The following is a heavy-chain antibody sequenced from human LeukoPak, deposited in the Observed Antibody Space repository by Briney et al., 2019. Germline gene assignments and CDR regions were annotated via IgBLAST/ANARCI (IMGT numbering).Heavy chain of an antibody. CDR1: GGSISSYY. V-gene: IGHV4-59*01. CDR2: IYYSGST. J-gene: IGHJ4*02. Sequence: PSGTLSLTCTVSGGSISSYYWSWIRQPPGKGLEWNGYIYYSGSTNYNPSLKSRVTISVDTSKNQFSLKLSSVTAADTAVYYCAAGPLLLWFGENEGIFDYWGQGTLVTVSS. CDR3: AAGPLLLWFGENEGIFDY. D-gene: IGHD3-10*01.